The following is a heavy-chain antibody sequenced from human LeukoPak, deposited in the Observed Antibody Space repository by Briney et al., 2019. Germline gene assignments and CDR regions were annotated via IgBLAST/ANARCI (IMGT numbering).Heavy chain of an antibody. CDR2: IYHSGST. D-gene: IGHD1-26*01. CDR3: ARDSPPWVGATSTDY. CDR1: GGSISSSSYY. J-gene: IGHJ4*02. Sequence: PSETLSLTCTVSGGSISSSSYYWSWIRQPPGQGLEWIGYIYHSGSTYYNPSLKSRVTISVDRSKNQFSLKLSSVTAADTAVYYCARDSPPWVGATSTDYWGQGTLVTVSS. V-gene: IGHV4-30-2*01.